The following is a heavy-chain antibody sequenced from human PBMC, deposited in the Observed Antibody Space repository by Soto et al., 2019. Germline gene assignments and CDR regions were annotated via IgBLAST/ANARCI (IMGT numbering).Heavy chain of an antibody. J-gene: IGHJ2*01. CDR3: VRVLDSSWYADL. V-gene: IGHV4-61*03. CDR1: GGSVSNASFY. D-gene: IGHD3-22*01. CDR2: IFYTGVT. Sequence: QVQLQESGPGLVKPSETLSLTCSVSGGSVSNASFYWTWIRQAPGTGLEYIGYIFYTGVTNYNPSLSGRVTISLATSKNHFALTLNSMTAADTAVYYCVRVLDSSWYADLWGRGTLVTSSA.